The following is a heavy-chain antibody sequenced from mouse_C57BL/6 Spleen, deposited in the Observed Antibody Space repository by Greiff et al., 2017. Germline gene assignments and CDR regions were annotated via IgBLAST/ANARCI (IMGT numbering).Heavy chain of an antibody. CDR1: GYAFSSYW. D-gene: IGHD1-1*01. J-gene: IGHJ2*01. Sequence: QVQLQQSGAELVKPGASVKISCKASGYAFSSYWMNWVKQRPGKGLEGIGQIYPGDGDPNYNGKFKGKAPLTADKSSSTAYMQRSSLASEDAAVYVCARGGYYGSPYYFDYWGQGTTLTVSA. CDR3: ARGGYYGSPYYFDY. V-gene: IGHV1-80*01. CDR2: IYPGDGDP.